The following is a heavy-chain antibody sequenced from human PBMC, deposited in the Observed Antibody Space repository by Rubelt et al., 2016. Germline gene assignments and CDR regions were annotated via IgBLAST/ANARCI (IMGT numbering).Heavy chain of an antibody. CDR2: LYYAGRT. CDR3: AGHRIIRDMTLGGWFDP. J-gene: IGHJ5*02. D-gene: IGHD3-16*01. V-gene: IGHV4-39*01. Sequence: QLQLRESGPGLVKPSETLSHACTVSGGSVTSSGFYWGWIRQTPGKGLEWIGSLYYAGRTYYNPSLRRRVTIPADASPNHLSLKLTAVTAADTAVYFCAGHRIIRDMTLGGWFDPWGQGTLATVST. CDR1: GGSVTSSGFY.